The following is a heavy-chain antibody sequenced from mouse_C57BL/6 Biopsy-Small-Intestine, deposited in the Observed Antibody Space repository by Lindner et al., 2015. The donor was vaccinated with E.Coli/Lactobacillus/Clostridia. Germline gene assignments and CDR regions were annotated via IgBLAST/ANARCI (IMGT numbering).Heavy chain of an antibody. J-gene: IGHJ4*01. CDR3: AGGAIMWSDFDF. CDR2: IIPIFGTA. D-gene: IGHD1-1*01. V-gene: IGHV1-55*01. CDR1: GGTFSSYE. Sequence: SVKVSCKASGGTFSSYEITWVRQAPGQGLEWVGGIIPIFGTANYAQKFQGRVTITADESTSTAYMDLSSLRSEDTAIYYCAGGAIMWSDFDFWGQGTLVTVSS.